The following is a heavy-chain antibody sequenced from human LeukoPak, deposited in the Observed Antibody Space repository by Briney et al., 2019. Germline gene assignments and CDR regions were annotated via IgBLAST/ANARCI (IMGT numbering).Heavy chain of an antibody. D-gene: IGHD3-3*01. CDR3: ARGRAVTIFGVVIDYYYYMDV. Sequence: SETLSLTCTVSGGSISSYYWSWLRQPPGKGLEWIGYIYYSGSTDYNPSLKSRVTISVDTSKNQFSLKLSSVTAADTAVYYCARGRAVTIFGVVIDYYYYMDVWGKGTTVTVSS. V-gene: IGHV4-59*01. J-gene: IGHJ6*03. CDR2: IYYSGST. CDR1: GGSISSYY.